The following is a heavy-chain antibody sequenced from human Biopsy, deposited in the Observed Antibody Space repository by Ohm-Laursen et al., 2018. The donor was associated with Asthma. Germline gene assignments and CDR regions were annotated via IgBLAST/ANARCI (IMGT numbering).Heavy chain of an antibody. V-gene: IGHV4-39*01. CDR2: IYKSGQV. CDR1: GGSISSNFYY. Sequence: SETLSLTCTVSGGSISSNFYYWGWIRQPPGKGLEWIGNIYKSGQVYYNLSLKSRVTISVDTSKNQFSMQLRSVTAADTAVYYRARQKLVAAEGPFEMWGQGTMVIVSS. D-gene: IGHD1-26*01. J-gene: IGHJ3*02. CDR3: ARQKLVAAEGPFEM.